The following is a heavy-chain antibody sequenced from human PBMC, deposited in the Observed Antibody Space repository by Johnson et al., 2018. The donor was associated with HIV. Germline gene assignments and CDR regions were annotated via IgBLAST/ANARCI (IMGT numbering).Heavy chain of an antibody. CDR3: TKDF. Sequence: QLVESGGGVVQPGRSLRISCAASGFTFSSYGMHWVRQAPGKGLEWVAVIWYDGSNKYYADSVRGRFTISRDNSRNTLYVQVNSLRVEDTAVHQCTKDFWGQGTMITVSS. CDR2: IWYDGSNK. V-gene: IGHV3-33*03. CDR1: GFTFSSYG. J-gene: IGHJ3*01.